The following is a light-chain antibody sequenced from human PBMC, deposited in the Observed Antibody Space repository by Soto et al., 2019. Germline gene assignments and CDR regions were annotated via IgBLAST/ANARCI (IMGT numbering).Light chain of an antibody. J-gene: IGLJ1*01. CDR2: EVS. CDR3: CSYAGSSTS. CDR1: SSDVGSYNL. V-gene: IGLV2-23*02. Sequence: QSVLTQPASVSGSPGQSITISCTGTSSDVGSYNLVSWYQQHPSKATKLMIYEVSKRPSGVSNRFSGSKSGNTASLTISGLQAEDEADYYCCSYAGSSTSFGTGTKVTVL.